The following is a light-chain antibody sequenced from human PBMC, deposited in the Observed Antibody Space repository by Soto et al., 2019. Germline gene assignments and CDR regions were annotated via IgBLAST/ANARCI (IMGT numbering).Light chain of an antibody. CDR3: QKYGSSPLT. J-gene: IGKJ4*01. CDR1: QSVSSSY. V-gene: IGKV3-20*01. Sequence: EIVLTQSPGTLALSPGERVTLSCRASQSVSSSYLAWYQQKPGQAPRLLIYGASSRATGIPDRFSGSGSGTDLTLTISRLEPEDFAVYYCQKYGSSPLTFGGGTKVEIK. CDR2: GAS.